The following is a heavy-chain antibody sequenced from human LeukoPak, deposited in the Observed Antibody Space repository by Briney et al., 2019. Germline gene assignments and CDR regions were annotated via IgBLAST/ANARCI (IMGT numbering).Heavy chain of an antibody. D-gene: IGHD3-22*01. J-gene: IGHJ4*02. CDR1: GGSFSGYY. V-gene: IGHV4-34*01. CDR2: INHTGSS. CDR3: AIGPYYYDSSGWHPIDY. Sequence: SETLSLTCAVYGGSFSGYYWTWIRQPPGKGLEWIGEINHTGSSNYNPSLKSRVTLSVDTSKNQFSLKLTSVTAADTAVYYCAIGPYYYDSSGWHPIDYWGQGTLVTVSS.